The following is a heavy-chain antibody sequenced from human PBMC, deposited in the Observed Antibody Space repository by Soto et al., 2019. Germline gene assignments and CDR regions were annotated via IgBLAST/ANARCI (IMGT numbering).Heavy chain of an antibody. J-gene: IGHJ4*02. Sequence: EVQLVESGGGLVQPGRSLRLSCAASGFTFDDYAMHWVRQAPGKGLEWVSGISWNSGSIGYVDSVKGRFTISRDNAKNSLYLQMNSLRAEDTALYYCAKDISLVGACFDYWGQGTLVTVSS. V-gene: IGHV3-9*01. CDR3: AKDISLVGACFDY. D-gene: IGHD1-26*01. CDR2: ISWNSGSI. CDR1: GFTFDDYA.